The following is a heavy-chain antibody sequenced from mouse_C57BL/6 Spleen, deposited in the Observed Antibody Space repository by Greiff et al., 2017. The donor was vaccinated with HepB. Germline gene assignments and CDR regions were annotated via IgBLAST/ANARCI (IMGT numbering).Heavy chain of an antibody. V-gene: IGHV14-4*01. CDR2: IDPENGDT. CDR1: GFNIKDDY. J-gene: IGHJ3*01. D-gene: IGHD2-4*01. Sequence: EVHLVESGAELVRPGASVKLSCTASGFNIKDDYMHWVKQRPEQGLEWIGWIDPENGDTEYASKFQGKATITADTSSNTAYLQLSSLTSEDTAVYYCTTRDDYEVAYWGQGTLVTVSA. CDR3: TTRDDYEVAY.